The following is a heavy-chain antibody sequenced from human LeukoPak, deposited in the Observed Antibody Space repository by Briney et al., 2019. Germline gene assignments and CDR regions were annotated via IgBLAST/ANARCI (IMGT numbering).Heavy chain of an antibody. CDR1: GGSFSDYY. Sequence: SETLSLTCAVYGGSFSDYYWSWIRQPPGKGLEWIGEMNHSGSTNYSPSLKSRVTISVDTSKNQFSLKLSSVTAADTAVYYCARSSESYDRSGYYSYYFDYWGQGTLVTVSS. J-gene: IGHJ4*02. CDR2: MNHSGST. V-gene: IGHV4-34*01. D-gene: IGHD3-22*01. CDR3: ARSSESYDRSGYYSYYFDY.